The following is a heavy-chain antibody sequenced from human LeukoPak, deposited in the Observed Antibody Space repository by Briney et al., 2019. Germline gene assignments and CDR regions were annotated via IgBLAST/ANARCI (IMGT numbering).Heavy chain of an antibody. CDR3: AIWGADQNY. D-gene: IGHD3-16*01. J-gene: IGHJ4*02. CDR2: INPDGGEE. Sequence: GGSLRLSCAVSGLTFSNYWMNWVRQAPGKGLEWVANINPDGGEERYVDSVKGRFVISRDNAKNSLYLQMNSLRAEDTAVYYCAIWGADQNYWGQGTLVTVSS. CDR1: GLTFSNYW. V-gene: IGHV3-7*02.